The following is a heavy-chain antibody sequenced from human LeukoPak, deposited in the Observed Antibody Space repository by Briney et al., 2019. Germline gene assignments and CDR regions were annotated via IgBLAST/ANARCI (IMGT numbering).Heavy chain of an antibody. Sequence: PGGSLRLSCVASGFSFRSHELNWVRQAPGKGLEWISYISNSAGTIHYADSVKGRFTISRDNVKNSVYLQMNSLRAEDTAVYFCARGYYYGSGTYHLDYWGRGTLVIVSS. V-gene: IGHV3-48*03. CDR2: ISNSAGTI. CDR3: ARGYYYGSGTYHLDY. CDR1: GFSFRSHE. J-gene: IGHJ4*02. D-gene: IGHD3-10*01.